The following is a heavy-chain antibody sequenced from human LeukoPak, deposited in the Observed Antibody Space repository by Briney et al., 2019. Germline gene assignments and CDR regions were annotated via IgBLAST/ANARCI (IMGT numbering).Heavy chain of an antibody. Sequence: GGSLRLSCAASGFTFSSYEMNWVRQAPGKGLEWVSYISSSGSTIYYADSVKGRFTISRDNAKNSLYLQMNSLRAEDTAVYYCARDLYSGSSPFDYWGQGTPVTVSS. D-gene: IGHD1-26*01. CDR1: GFTFSSYE. V-gene: IGHV3-48*03. J-gene: IGHJ4*02. CDR3: ARDLYSGSSPFDY. CDR2: ISSSGSTI.